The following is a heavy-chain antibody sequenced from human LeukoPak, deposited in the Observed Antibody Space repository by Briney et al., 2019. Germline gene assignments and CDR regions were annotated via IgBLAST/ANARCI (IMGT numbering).Heavy chain of an antibody. CDR1: GFTFGSYS. J-gene: IGHJ6*03. CDR3: AREDGVVIAVGYYYYMDV. V-gene: IGHV3-48*01. D-gene: IGHD3-3*01. CDR2: VTSGSNTI. Sequence: GGSQSLLCALSGFTFGSYSMSWVRLAPGEGLEWLSYVTSGSNTIYYADSVKGRFTISRDNAKNSLYLQMNSLRAEDTAVYYCAREDGVVIAVGYYYYMDVWGKGTTVTVSS.